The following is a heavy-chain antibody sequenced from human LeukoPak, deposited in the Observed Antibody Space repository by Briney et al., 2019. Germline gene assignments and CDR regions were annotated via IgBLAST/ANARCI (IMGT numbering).Heavy chain of an antibody. J-gene: IGHJ4*02. D-gene: IGHD6-13*01. Sequence: PSETLSLTCTVFGGSISSSSYYWGWIRQPPGKGLEWIGSIYYSGSTYYNPSLKSRVTISVDTSKNQFSLKLSSVTAADTAVYYCARGPTSSSWYDLEIYYFDYWGQGTLVTVSS. V-gene: IGHV4-39*01. CDR3: ARGPTSSSWYDLEIYYFDY. CDR2: IYYSGST. CDR1: GGSISSSSYY.